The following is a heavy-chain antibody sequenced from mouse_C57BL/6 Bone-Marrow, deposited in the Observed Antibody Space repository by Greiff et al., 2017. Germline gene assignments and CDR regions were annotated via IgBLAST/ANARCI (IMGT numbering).Heavy chain of an antibody. CDR2: IYPGSGST. J-gene: IGHJ3*01. V-gene: IGHV1-55*01. D-gene: IGHD4-1*01. CDR3: ARGLTLFFAY. Sequence: QVQLQQPGAELVKPGASVKMSCKASGYTFTSYWITWVKQRPGQGLEWIGDIYPGSGSTNYNEKFKSKATLTVDTSSRTAYMQLISLTSEDAAVYYCARGLTLFFAYWGQGTLVTVSA. CDR1: GYTFTSYW.